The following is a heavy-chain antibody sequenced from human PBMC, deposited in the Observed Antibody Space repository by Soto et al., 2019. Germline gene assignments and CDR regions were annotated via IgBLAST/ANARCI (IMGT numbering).Heavy chain of an antibody. J-gene: IGHJ5*02. CDR2: INAHSGGT. D-gene: IGHD1-7*01. CDR1: GFAFTGYY. Sequence: ASVKVSCKASGFAFTGYYIHWLRQAPGQGLEWMGWINAHSGGTEFAQKFQGRVTLTRDTSISTAYMTLTGLKSDDTAVYYCAKDLTRELAYWLDPWGQGTQVTVPS. CDR3: AKDLTRELAYWLDP. V-gene: IGHV1-2*02.